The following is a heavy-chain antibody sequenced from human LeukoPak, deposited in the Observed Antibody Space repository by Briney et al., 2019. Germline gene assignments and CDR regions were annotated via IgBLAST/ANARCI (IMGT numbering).Heavy chain of an antibody. Sequence: SSETLSLTCTVSGGSISSYYWSWIRQPAGKGLEWTGRIYTSGSTNYNPSLKSRVTMSVDTSKNQFSLKLSSVTAADTAVYYCARDPSKAGTDWFDPWGQGTLVTVSS. CDR2: IYTSGST. J-gene: IGHJ5*02. V-gene: IGHV4-4*07. CDR3: ARDPSKAGTDWFDP. CDR1: GGSISSYY. D-gene: IGHD6-19*01.